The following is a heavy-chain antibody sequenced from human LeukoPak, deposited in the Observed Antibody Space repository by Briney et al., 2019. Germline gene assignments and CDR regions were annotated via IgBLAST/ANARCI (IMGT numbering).Heavy chain of an antibody. V-gene: IGHV3-21*01. CDR3: ASAYYDFWSGYSALYYGMDV. J-gene: IGHJ6*02. CDR2: ISSSSSYI. CDR1: GFTFSSYA. Sequence: GGSLRLSCAASGFTFSSYAMSWVRQAPGKGLEWVSSISSSSSYIYYADSLRGRFTISRDNAKNTLYLQMNSLRAEDTAVYYCASAYYDFWSGYSALYYGMDVWGQGTTVTVSS. D-gene: IGHD3-3*01.